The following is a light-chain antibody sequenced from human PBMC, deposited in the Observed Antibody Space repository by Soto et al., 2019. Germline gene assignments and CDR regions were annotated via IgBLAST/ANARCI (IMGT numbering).Light chain of an antibody. Sequence: LTQPRSVSGSPGQSVTISCTGTSIDVGDSNFVSWYQQHPGKAPKLMIYVVTKRPSGVPDRFSGSKSGNTASLTISGLQDEDEADYYCSSFAATHTYIFGTGTKVTVL. CDR2: VVT. J-gene: IGLJ1*01. CDR1: SIDVGDSNF. V-gene: IGLV2-11*01. CDR3: SSFAATHTYI.